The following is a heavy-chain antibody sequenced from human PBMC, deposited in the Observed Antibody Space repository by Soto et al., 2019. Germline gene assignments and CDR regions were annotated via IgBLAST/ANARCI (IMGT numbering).Heavy chain of an antibody. J-gene: IGHJ4*02. CDR2: ISKDGSVV. D-gene: IGHD3-10*01. CDR3: ARSRSGAVPDSLGF. V-gene: IGHV3-30-3*01. Sequence: GGSLRLSCAASGFSFSRFAIHWVRQAPGKGLEWVAVISKDGSVVYYADSVRGRFTISRDNSKSSLFLQVNSLTSEDTAVYHCARSRSGAVPDSLGFWGQGTLVTVSS. CDR1: GFSFSRFA.